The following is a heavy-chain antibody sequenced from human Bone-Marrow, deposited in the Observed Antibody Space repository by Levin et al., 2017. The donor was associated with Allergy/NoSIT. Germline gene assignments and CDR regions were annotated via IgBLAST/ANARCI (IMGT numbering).Heavy chain of an antibody. CDR2: ILRDGSYT. J-gene: IGHJ2*01. V-gene: IGHV3-74*01. CDR3: ARDGGTLNEHGWYFDL. D-gene: IGHD3-16*01. Sequence: ASVKVSCAASGFTFSNYRMHWVRQAPGKGLVWVSRILRDGSYTTYADSVRGRFTISRDNAKNTLFLQMDSLNAEDTAVYYCARDGGTLNEHGWYFDLWGRGTLVTVSS. CDR1: GFTFSNYR.